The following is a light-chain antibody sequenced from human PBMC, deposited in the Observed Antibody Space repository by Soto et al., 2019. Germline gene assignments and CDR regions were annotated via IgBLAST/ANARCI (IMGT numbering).Light chain of an antibody. J-gene: IGLJ1*01. CDR3: CSYAGRFTYV. CDR2: DVT. Sequence: QSALTQPRSVSWSPGQSVTISCTGTSRDVGGYNYVSWYQQHPGKAPKLMIYDVTKRPSGVSDRFSGSKSGNTASLTISGLQPEDEVDYYCCSYAGRFTYVFGTGTKLTVL. V-gene: IGLV2-11*01. CDR1: SRDVGGYNY.